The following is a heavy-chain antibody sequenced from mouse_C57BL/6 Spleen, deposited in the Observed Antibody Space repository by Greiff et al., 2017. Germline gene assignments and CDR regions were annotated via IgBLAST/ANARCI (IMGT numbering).Heavy chain of an antibody. J-gene: IGHJ3*01. Sequence: VKLMESGPGLVQPSQSLSITCTVSGFSLTSYGVHWVRQSPGKGLEWLGVIWRGGSTDYNAAFMSRLSITKDNAKSQVVFKMNSLQADDTAIYYCAKEGSSVYGWFAYWGQGTLVTVSA. CDR1: GFSLTSYG. CDR2: IWRGGST. CDR3: AKEGSSVYGWFAY. D-gene: IGHD3-2*02. V-gene: IGHV2-5*01.